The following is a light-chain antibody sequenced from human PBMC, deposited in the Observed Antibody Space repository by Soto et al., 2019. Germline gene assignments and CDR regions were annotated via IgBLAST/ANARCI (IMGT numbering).Light chain of an antibody. V-gene: IGKV1-5*01. J-gene: IGKJ4*01. CDR3: QQYNSYSPLT. Sequence: DIQMTQSPSTLSASVGDRVTITCRASQSISSWLAWYQQKPGKAPKLLIYDASSLESGVPSRFSGSGSGTEFTLTISSLQPDDFATYYCQQYNSYSPLTFGAGTKVDIK. CDR2: DAS. CDR1: QSISSW.